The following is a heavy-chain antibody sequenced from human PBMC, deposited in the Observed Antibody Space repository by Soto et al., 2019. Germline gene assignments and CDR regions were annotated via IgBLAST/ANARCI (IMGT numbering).Heavy chain of an antibody. Sequence: PSEILSLTRTVSGGSISIGDYYLSWTRTPPGKGLEWIGYIHYRGSTYYNPSLKSRVTISVDTSKTQFSLKLSSVTAADTAVYYCARVIGSGWSKPFDSCGQGTLVTVS. CDR1: GGSISIGDYY. D-gene: IGHD6-19*01. J-gene: IGHJ4*02. CDR2: IHYRGST. CDR3: ARVIGSGWSKPFDS. V-gene: IGHV4-30-4*01.